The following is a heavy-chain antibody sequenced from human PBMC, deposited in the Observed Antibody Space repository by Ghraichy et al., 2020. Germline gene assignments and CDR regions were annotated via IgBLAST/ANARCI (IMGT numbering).Heavy chain of an antibody. V-gene: IGHV3-30*18. CDR1: GFTVTSHG. Sequence: GGSLRLSCAASGFTVTSHGFYWVRQAPGKGLEWVAATSYDGSNIYYADSVKGRFTISRYYSKNTLHLQLNILRAEDTALYYCAKGYYDSSAYNETDFFDIWGQGTMVIVSS. J-gene: IGHJ3*02. CDR2: TSYDGSNI. D-gene: IGHD3-22*01. CDR3: AKGYYDSSAYNETDFFDI.